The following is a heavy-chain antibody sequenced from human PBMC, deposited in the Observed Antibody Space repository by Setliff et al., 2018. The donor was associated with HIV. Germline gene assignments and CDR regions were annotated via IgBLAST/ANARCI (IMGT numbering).Heavy chain of an antibody. V-gene: IGHV1-3*01. D-gene: IGHD1-26*01. CDR1: GYTFTNHA. Sequence: GASVKVSCKASGYTFTNHAMQWVRQAPGQSLEWMGWIIAGNGDTRYSKNFRDRVTFTQDTSASTAYMELSSLRSDDTAVYYCARNAVGETDFDYWGQGTLVTVSS. CDR2: IIAGNGDT. CDR3: ARNAVGETDFDY. J-gene: IGHJ4*02.